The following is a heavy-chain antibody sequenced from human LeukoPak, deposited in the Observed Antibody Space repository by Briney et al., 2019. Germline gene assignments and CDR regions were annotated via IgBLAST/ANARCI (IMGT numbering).Heavy chain of an antibody. D-gene: IGHD3-22*01. Sequence: GASVKVSCKASGYTFTSYYMHWVRQAPGQGLEWMGIINPSGGSTSYAQKFQGRVTITRDTSTSTVYMELSSLRSEDTAVYYCARGDYYDSSGYPEFLFDYWGQGTLVTVSS. CDR1: GYTFTSYY. CDR3: ARGDYYDSSGYPEFLFDY. J-gene: IGHJ4*02. V-gene: IGHV1-46*01. CDR2: INPSGGST.